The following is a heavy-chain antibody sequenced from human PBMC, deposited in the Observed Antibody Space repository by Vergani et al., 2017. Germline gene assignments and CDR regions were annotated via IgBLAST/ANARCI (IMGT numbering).Heavy chain of an antibody. D-gene: IGHD6-19*01. CDR1: GGTFSSYA. CDR3: ASSYSSGWYLYYYGMDG. CDR2: IIPIFGTA. Sequence: QVQLVQSGAEVKKPGSSVKVSCKASGGTFSSYAISWVRQAPGQGLEWMGGIIPIFGTANYAQKFQGRVTITADKSTSTAYMELSSLRSEDTAVYYCASSYSSGWYLYYYGMDGWGQGTTVTVSS. V-gene: IGHV1-69*06. J-gene: IGHJ6*02.